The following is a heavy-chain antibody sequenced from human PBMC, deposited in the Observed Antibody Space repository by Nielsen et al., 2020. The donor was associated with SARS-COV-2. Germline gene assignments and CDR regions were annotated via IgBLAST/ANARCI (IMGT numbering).Heavy chain of an antibody. CDR3: ASRYCSSTSCYRSNGMDV. J-gene: IGHJ6*02. Sequence: WLRQAPGQGLEWMGGIIPIFGTANYAQKFQGRVTITADKSTSTAYMELSSLRSEDTAVYYCASRYCSSTSCYRSNGMDVWGQGTTVTVSS. V-gene: IGHV1-69*06. D-gene: IGHD2-2*01. CDR2: IIPIFGTA.